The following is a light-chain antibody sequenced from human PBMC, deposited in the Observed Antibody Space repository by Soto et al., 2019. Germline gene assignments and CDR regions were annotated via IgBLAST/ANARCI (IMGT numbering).Light chain of an antibody. CDR3: QQYYQWPSYT. CDR1: QSVSSSY. J-gene: IGKJ2*01. CDR2: GAS. Sequence: EIVLTQSPGTLSLSTGEKATLSCLTSQSVSSSYLAWYQQKPGQAPRLLIYGASSRATGIPDRFSGSGSGTDFTLTISRLEPEDFAVYYCQQYYQWPSYTFGQGTKVDIK. V-gene: IGKV3-20*01.